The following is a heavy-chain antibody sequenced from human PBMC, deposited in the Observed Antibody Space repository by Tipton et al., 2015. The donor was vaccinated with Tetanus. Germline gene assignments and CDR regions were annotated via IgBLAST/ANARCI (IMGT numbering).Heavy chain of an antibody. V-gene: IGHV4-59*02. J-gene: IGHJ4*02. CDR1: GGSVSSYY. CDR2: VSFSGNS. Sequence: TLSLTCTVSGGSVSSYYWTWFRQPPGKRLEWIGFVSFSGNSNYNPSLTGRVSMSLDTSKQQFSLSLTSATAADTAVYYCARGWSECSSWSCSPFDSWGQGTLVTVSS. D-gene: IGHD2-2*01. CDR3: ARGWSECSSWSCSPFDS.